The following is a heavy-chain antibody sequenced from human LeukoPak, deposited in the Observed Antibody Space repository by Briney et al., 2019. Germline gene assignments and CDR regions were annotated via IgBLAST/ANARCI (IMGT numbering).Heavy chain of an antibody. CDR1: GGTFVNYA. CDR2: INPIFGTT. D-gene: IGHD5-12*01. J-gene: IGHJ6*03. V-gene: IGHV1-69*05. CDR3: ARDRLPGYYHYYMDV. Sequence: SVKVSCKASGGTFVNYAISWVRQAPGQGLEWMGGINPIFGTTNYAQKFQGRVTITTDEYTSTAYMELSSLRSEDTAVYYYARDRLPGYYHYYMDVWGKGNTVTVSS.